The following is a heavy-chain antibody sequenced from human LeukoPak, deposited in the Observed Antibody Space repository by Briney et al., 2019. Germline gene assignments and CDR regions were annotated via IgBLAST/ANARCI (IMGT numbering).Heavy chain of an antibody. V-gene: IGHV3-21*01. J-gene: IGHJ4*02. CDR3: AKSPKTGFLFDY. CDR2: ISTTGSYI. CDR1: GFTFSSYT. D-gene: IGHD1-1*01. Sequence: GGSLRLSCEASGFTFSSYTMNWVRQAPGKGLEWVSSISTTGSYIYYADSVKGRFTISRDSAKKSLYLQMNSLRAEDTAVYYCAKSPKTGFLFDYWGKGTLVTVSS.